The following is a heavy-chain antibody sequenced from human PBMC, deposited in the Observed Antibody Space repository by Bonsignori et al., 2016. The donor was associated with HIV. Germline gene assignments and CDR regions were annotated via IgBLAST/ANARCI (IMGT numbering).Heavy chain of an antibody. J-gene: IGHJ3*02. Sequence: VRQIPGKGLEWVSYISSSGSTIYYADSVKGRFTISRDNAKNSLYLQMNSLRAEDTAVYYCAGGWYNWNQKAFDIWGQGTMVTVSS. V-gene: IGHV3-11*01. D-gene: IGHD1-20*01. CDR2: ISSSGSTI. CDR3: AGGWYNWNQKAFDI.